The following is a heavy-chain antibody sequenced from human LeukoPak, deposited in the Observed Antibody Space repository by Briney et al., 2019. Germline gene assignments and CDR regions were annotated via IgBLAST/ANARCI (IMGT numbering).Heavy chain of an antibody. CDR3: ARAGSGRPFDF. J-gene: IGHJ4*02. CDR1: GFTLSDHW. V-gene: IGHV3-74*01. Sequence: GASLRLSRVASGFTLSDHWMHWVRQAPGKGLVWVSRINGDGSSTSYADSVKGRFTISRDNAKNTLYLQMNSLRAEDTAVFYCARAGSGRPFDFWGQGTLVTVSS. D-gene: IGHD1-26*01. CDR2: INGDGSST.